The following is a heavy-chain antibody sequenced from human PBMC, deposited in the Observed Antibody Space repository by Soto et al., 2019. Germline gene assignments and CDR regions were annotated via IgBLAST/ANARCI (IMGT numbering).Heavy chain of an antibody. CDR3: AKGSVVVAAKFDS. CDR2: ISSSGYST. D-gene: IGHD2-21*02. J-gene: IGHJ4*02. Sequence: GGSLRLSCAASGFTFNNYAMSWVRQAPGKGLEWVSAISSSGYSTYYADSVKGRFTISRDNSKNTVYLQMNDLRAEDTAVYYCAKGSVVVAAKFDSWGQGTLVTVSS. V-gene: IGHV3-23*01. CDR1: GFTFNNYA.